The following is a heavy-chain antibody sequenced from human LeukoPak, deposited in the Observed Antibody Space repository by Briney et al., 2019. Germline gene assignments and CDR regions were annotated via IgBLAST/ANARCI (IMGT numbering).Heavy chain of an antibody. CDR1: GFIFSSHW. D-gene: IGHD3-10*01. CDR2: INRDGSQK. J-gene: IGHJ3*01. CDR3: ARHGDNNFDV. V-gene: IGHV3-7*01. Sequence: TGGSLRLSCAASGFIFSSHWMGWVRQAPGNGLEWVANINRDGSQKYYVDSVKGRFTISRDNAKNSLYVEMNTLRAEDTAVYYCARHGDNNFDVWGQGIMVTVSS.